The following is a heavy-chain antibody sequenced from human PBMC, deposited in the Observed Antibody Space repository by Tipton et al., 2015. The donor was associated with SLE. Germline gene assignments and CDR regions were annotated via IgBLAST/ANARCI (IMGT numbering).Heavy chain of an antibody. D-gene: IGHD2-2*02. CDR3: ARRPTTNSYNY. CDR2: ISNNGGNP. J-gene: IGHJ4*02. Sequence: SLRLSCAASGFDFSSYSMHWVRQTPGKGLEYVSAISNNGGNPYYANSVKGRFTISRDDSKNMLYLQMGSLRDEDMGVYYCARRPTTNSYNYGSRGPRVTVSS. V-gene: IGHV3-64*01. CDR1: GFDFSSYS.